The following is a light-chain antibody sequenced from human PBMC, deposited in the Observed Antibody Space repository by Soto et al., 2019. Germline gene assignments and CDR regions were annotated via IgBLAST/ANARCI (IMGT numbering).Light chain of an antibody. CDR3: QQTYRSPRT. Sequence: DIQMTQSPSSLSASVGDRVTITCRASQSIRSYLNWFQQKPVKAPKLLIYAASSLQSGVPSRFSGSGSVTDFTLTISGLQPVDFATYFCQQTYRSPRTFGQGTKVEIK. CDR1: QSIRSY. CDR2: AAS. V-gene: IGKV1-39*01. J-gene: IGKJ1*01.